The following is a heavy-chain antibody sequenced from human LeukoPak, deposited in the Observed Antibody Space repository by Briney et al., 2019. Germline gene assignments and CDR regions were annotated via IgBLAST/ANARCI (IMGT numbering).Heavy chain of an antibody. Sequence: GASVKVSCKASGGTFSSYAISWVRQAPGQGLEWMGGIIPIFGTANYAQKFQGRVTITADKSTSTAYMELSSLRSEDTAVYYCARRVYYDSRRRGDVFDIWGQGTMVTVSS. CDR2: IIPIFGTA. J-gene: IGHJ3*02. CDR1: GGTFSSYA. CDR3: ARRVYYDSRRRGDVFDI. D-gene: IGHD3-22*01. V-gene: IGHV1-69*06.